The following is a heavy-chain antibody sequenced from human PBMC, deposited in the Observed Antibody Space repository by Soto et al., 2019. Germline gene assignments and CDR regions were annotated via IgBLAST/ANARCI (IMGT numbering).Heavy chain of an antibody. CDR1: GFTFSSYA. Sequence: GESLKISCAASGFTFSSYAMHWVRQAPGKGLEWVAVISYDGSNKYYADSVKGRFTISRDNSKNTLYLQMNSLRAEDTAVYYCARIGVTTVTTRSAFDIWGQGTMVTVSS. CDR3: ARIGVTTVTTRSAFDI. CDR2: ISYDGSNK. D-gene: IGHD4-17*01. J-gene: IGHJ3*02. V-gene: IGHV3-30*04.